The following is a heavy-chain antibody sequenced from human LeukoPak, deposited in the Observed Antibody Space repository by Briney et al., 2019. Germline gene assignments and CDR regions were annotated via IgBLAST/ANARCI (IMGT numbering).Heavy chain of an antibody. D-gene: IGHD4-17*01. V-gene: IGHV3-30*03. CDR2: ISYDGSNK. CDR1: GFTFSSYG. CDR3: ARDVMTTVTYFDY. J-gene: IGHJ4*02. Sequence: QSGGSLRLSCAASGFTFSSYGMHWVRQAPGKGLEWVAVISYDGSNKYYADSVKGRFTISRDNSKNTLYLQMNSLRSEDTAVYYCARDVMTTVTYFDYWGQGTLVTVSS.